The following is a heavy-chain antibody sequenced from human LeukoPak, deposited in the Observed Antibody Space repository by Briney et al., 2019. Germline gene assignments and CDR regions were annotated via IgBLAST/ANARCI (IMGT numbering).Heavy chain of an antibody. CDR2: IYYSENT. CDR3: ARDGETYYYDSSGQKYFDY. CDR1: GGSISSYY. V-gene: IGHV4-39*07. J-gene: IGHJ4*02. Sequence: SETLSLTCTVSGGSISSYYWGWIRQAPGKGLEWIGSIYYSENTYYNSSLKSRVTISVDTSKNQFSLKLSPVTAADTAVYYCARDGETYYYDSSGQKYFDYWGQGTLVTVSS. D-gene: IGHD3-22*01.